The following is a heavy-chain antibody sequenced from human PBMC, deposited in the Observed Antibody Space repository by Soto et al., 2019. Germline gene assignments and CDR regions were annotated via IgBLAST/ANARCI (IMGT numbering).Heavy chain of an antibody. J-gene: IGHJ4*02. V-gene: IGHV3-15*01. Sequence: PGGSLRLSCAASGFTFSSYAMSWVRQAPGKRLEWVGRIKSQASGGTIDYAAPVKGRFTISRDDSKNTVYLQMDSLKTEDTAVYYCTHLLSLAHPYSYLWGQGTQVTVSS. D-gene: IGHD2-21*01. CDR1: GFTFSSYA. CDR3: THLLSLAHPYSYL. CDR2: IKSQASGGTI.